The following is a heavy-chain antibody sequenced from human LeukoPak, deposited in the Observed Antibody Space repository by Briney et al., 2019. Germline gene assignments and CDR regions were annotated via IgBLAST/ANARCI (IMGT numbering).Heavy chain of an antibody. CDR1: GGSISSYY. J-gene: IGHJ6*02. CDR3: ARGGYYYDSSGYRNPLYYYYYYGMDV. CDR2: IYYSGST. Sequence: SETLSLTCTVSGGSISSYYWSWIRQPPGKGLEWIGYIYYSGSTNYNPSLKSRVTISVDTSKNQFSLKLSSVTAADTAVYYCARGGYYYDSSGYRNPLYYYYYYGMDVWGQGTTVTVSS. D-gene: IGHD3-22*01. V-gene: IGHV4-59*01.